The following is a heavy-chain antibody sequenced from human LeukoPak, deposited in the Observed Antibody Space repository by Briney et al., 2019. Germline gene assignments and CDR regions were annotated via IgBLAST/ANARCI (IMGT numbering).Heavy chain of an antibody. Sequence: ASVKVSCQASGGTFSSYAFSWVRQAAGQGLEWMGGIIPIFGTANYAQKFQGRVTITADESTSTAYMELSSLRSEDTAVYYCARGLVGATPTHAFDIWGQETMVTVSS. CDR1: GGTFSSYA. V-gene: IGHV1-69*13. CDR2: IIPIFGTA. D-gene: IGHD1-26*01. J-gene: IGHJ3*02. CDR3: ARGLVGATPTHAFDI.